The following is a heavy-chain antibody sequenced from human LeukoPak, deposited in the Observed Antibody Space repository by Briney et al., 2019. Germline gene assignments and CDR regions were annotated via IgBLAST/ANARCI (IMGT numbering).Heavy chain of an antibody. CDR2: ISSSSSTI. D-gene: IGHD3-22*01. J-gene: IGHJ4*02. V-gene: IGHV3-48*01. CDR1: GFTFSSYS. CDR3: ARDEYYYDSSGRAVYYFDY. Sequence: GGSLRLSCAASGFTFSSYSMNWVRQAPGKGLEWLSYISSSSSTIYYAVSVKGRFTISRDNSKNTLYLQMNSLRAEDTAVYYCARDEYYYDSSGRAVYYFDYWGQGTLVTVSS.